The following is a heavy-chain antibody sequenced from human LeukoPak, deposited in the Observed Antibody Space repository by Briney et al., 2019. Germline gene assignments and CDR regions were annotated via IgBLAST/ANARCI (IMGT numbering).Heavy chain of an antibody. CDR3: ATKPGVRPYY. J-gene: IGHJ4*02. Sequence: GGSLRLSCAASGLTFSSYSMNWVRQAPGKGLEWVSSISSSSSYIYYADSVKGRFTISRDNAKNSLYLQMNSLRAEDTAVYYCATKPGVRPYYWGQGTLVTVSS. CDR2: ISSSSSYI. CDR1: GLTFSSYS. V-gene: IGHV3-21*01. D-gene: IGHD3-10*01.